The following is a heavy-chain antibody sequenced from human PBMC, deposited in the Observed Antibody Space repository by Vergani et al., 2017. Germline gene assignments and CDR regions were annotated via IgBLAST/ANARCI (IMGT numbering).Heavy chain of an antibody. D-gene: IGHD5-24*01. CDR2: IGPAGDT. J-gene: IGHJ3*02. CDR1: GFPFSSYD. CDR3: ASGRNDYNDRLDAFDI. V-gene: IGHV3-13*01. Sequence: EVQLVESGGGLVRPGGSLRLSCSASGFPFSSYDMHWVRQSTEKRLEWVSTIGPAGDTYYPGSVKGRFTISRENAKSSFYLQMNSLRAGDAAVYYCASGRNDYNDRLDAFDIWGQGTMVTVSS.